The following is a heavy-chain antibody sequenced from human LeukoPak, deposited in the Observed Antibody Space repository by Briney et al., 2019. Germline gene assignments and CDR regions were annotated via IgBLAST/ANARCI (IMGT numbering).Heavy chain of an antibody. Sequence: PSEILSLTCTVSGDSISSYYWSWIRQPPGKGLEWIGYIYGSGSTNYNPSLKGRVTISLDTSKNQFSLKLRSVTAADTALYYCARGNPVATTGTKGGWFDPWGQGTLVTVSS. D-gene: IGHD1-1*01. CDR1: GDSISSYY. J-gene: IGHJ5*02. CDR3: ARGNPVATTGTKGGWFDP. V-gene: IGHV4-59*01. CDR2: IYGSGST.